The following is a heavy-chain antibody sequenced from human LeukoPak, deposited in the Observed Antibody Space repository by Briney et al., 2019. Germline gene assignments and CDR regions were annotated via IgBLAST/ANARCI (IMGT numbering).Heavy chain of an antibody. J-gene: IGHJ4*02. V-gene: IGHV1-18*01. D-gene: IGHD6-13*01. CDR3: ARDPNSSGWYGGDY. Sequence: ASVKVSCKASGYIFTSYGITWVRQAPGQGLEWMGWISAYNGNTNYAQNLQGRVILTTDTSTSTAYMELRSLRSDDTAVYYWARDPNSSGWYGGDYWGQGTLVTVSS. CDR1: GYIFTSYG. CDR2: ISAYNGNT.